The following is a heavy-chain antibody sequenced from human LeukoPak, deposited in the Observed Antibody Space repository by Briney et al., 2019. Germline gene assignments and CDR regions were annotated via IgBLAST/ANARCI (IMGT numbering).Heavy chain of an antibody. CDR1: GFTFSSYA. CDR2: ISYDGSNK. Sequence: GGSLRLSCAASGFTFSSYAMWWARQAPGKGLEWVAVISYDGSNKYYADSVKGRFTISRDNSKNTLYLQMNSLRAEDTAVYYCARDRKYSSGWFDYWGQGTLVTVSS. J-gene: IGHJ4*02. D-gene: IGHD6-19*01. CDR3: ARDRKYSSGWFDY. V-gene: IGHV3-30*19.